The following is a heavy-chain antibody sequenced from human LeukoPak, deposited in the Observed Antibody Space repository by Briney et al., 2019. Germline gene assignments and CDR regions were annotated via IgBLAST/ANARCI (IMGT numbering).Heavy chain of an antibody. CDR2: INPNSGGT. D-gene: IGHD3-22*01. J-gene: IGHJ3*02. CDR1: GYTFTGYY. V-gene: IGHV1-2*06. Sequence: ASVKVSCKASGYTFTGYYMHWVRQAPGQGLEWMGRINPNSGGTNYAQKFQGRVTMTRDTSISTAYMELSRLRSDDTAVYYCARGGSYCDSSGYYSDAFDIWGQGTMVTVSS. CDR3: ARGGSYCDSSGYYSDAFDI.